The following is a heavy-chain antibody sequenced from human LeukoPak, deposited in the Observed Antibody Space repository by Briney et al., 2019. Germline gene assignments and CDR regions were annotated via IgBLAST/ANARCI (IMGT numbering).Heavy chain of an antibody. Sequence: GGSLRLSCAASGFTFSSYGMHWVRQAPGKGLEWVAVISYDGSNKYYADSVKGRFTISRDNSKNTLYLQMNSLRAEDTAVYYCAKDRGSSTISGFFDYWGQGTLVTVSS. CDR2: ISYDGSNK. V-gene: IGHV3-30*18. D-gene: IGHD2-2*01. J-gene: IGHJ4*02. CDR1: GFTFSSYG. CDR3: AKDRGSSTISGFFDY.